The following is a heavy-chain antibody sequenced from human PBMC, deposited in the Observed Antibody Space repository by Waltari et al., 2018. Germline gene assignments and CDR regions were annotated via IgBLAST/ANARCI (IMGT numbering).Heavy chain of an antibody. D-gene: IGHD1-1*01. J-gene: IGHJ6*02. CDR3: ARVSRRTYRSPVPGRHYYYGMDV. Sequence: EEQLVESGGGLVQPGDSLRLSCAASGFTFSSFWMNWVRQAPGKGPMWVARISTDASATTCADAVNGRFTLSRDHARNTLYLQMNRLRAEDTAVYFCARVSRRTYRSPVPGRHYYYGMDVWGQGTTVTVSS. CDR2: ISTDASAT. CDR1: GFTFSSFW. V-gene: IGHV3-74*03.